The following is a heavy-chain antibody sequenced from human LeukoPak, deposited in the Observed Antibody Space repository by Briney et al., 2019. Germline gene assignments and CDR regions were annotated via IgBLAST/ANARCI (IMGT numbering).Heavy chain of an antibody. V-gene: IGHV6-1*01. J-gene: IGHJ6*02. Sequence: SQTLSLTCAISGDSVSNNIATWNWIRQSPSRGLGWLGRTYYRSRWGNDYAISVKSRITINPDTSKNQFSLQLNSVTPEDTAVYYCARDVMTTPDDITNYYYGMDVWGQGTTVTVSS. CDR2: TYYRSRWGN. CDR3: ARDVMTTPDDITNYYYGMDV. CDR1: GDSVSNNIAT. D-gene: IGHD4-11*01.